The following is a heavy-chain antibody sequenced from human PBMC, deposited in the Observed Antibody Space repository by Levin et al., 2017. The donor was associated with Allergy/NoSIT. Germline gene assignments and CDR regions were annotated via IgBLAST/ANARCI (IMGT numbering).Heavy chain of an antibody. V-gene: IGHV4-34*01. CDR3: ARGDYYGSGRDGPYYYYGMDV. CDR1: GGSFSGYY. CDR2: INHSGST. D-gene: IGHD3-10*01. Sequence: PAETLSLTCAVYGGSFSGYYWSWIRQPPGKGLEWIGEINHSGSTNYNPSLKSRVTISVDTSKNQFSLKLSSVTAADTAVYYCARGDYYGSGRDGPYYYYGMDVWGQGTTVTVSS. J-gene: IGHJ6*02.